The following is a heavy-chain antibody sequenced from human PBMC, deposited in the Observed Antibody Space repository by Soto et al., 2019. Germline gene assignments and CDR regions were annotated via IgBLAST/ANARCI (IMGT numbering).Heavy chain of an antibody. CDR3: ARAPDCGGGSCYSGHRYYGMDV. CDR1: GFTFNNYW. V-gene: IGHV3-74*01. D-gene: IGHD2-15*01. J-gene: IGHJ6*02. CDR2: INTDGSWT. Sequence: EVQLVESGGGLVQPGGSLRLSCKASGFTFNNYWVHWVRQPPGKGLVWVSRINTDGSWTNYADSVKGRFTMSRDNAKNTLYLQMNSLRDEDTAVYYCARAPDCGGGSCYSGHRYYGMDVWGQGATVTVSS.